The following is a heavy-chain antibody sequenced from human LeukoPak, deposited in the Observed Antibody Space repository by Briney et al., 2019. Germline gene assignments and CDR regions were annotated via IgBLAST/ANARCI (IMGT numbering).Heavy chain of an antibody. CDR2: IYHSGST. D-gene: IGHD6-13*01. CDR1: GGSISNNNWW. V-gene: IGHV4-39*07. Sequence: SETLSLTCAVSGGSISNNNWWWSWVRQPPGKGLEWIGSIYHSGSTYYNPSLKSRVTISVDTSKNQFSLKLSSVTAADTAVYYCASGYSGWFDPWGQGTLVTVSS. J-gene: IGHJ5*02. CDR3: ASGYSGWFDP.